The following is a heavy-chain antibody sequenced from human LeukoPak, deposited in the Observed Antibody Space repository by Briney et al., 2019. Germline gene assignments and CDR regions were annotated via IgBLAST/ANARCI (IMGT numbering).Heavy chain of an antibody. J-gene: IGHJ4*02. D-gene: IGHD3-22*01. CDR3: AKGVVITSSFDY. CDR1: GFTFSSYA. V-gene: IGHV3-64*01. CDR2: ISSNGGST. Sequence: GGSLRLSCAASGFTFSSYAMHWVRQAPGKGLEYVSAISSNGGSTYYANSVKGRFTISRDNSKNTLYLQMNSLRAEDTAVYYCAKGVVITSSFDYWGQGTLVTVSS.